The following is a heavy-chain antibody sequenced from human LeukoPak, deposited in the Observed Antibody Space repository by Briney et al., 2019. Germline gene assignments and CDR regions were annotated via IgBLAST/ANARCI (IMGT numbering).Heavy chain of an antibody. D-gene: IGHD5-18*01. V-gene: IGHV3-21*01. Sequence: GGSLRLSCAASGFTFSSYSMNWVRQAPGKGLEWVSSISSSSSYIYYADSVKGRFTISRDNAKNSLYLQMNSLRAEATAVYYCARQRGYSYGFGYWGQGTLVTVSS. CDR1: GFTFSSYS. CDR3: ARQRGYSYGFGY. J-gene: IGHJ4*02. CDR2: ISSSSSYI.